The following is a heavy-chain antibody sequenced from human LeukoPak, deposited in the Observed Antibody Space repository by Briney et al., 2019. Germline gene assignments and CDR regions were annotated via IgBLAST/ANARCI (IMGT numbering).Heavy chain of an antibody. CDR1: GFTFDDYA. D-gene: IGHD5-12*01. CDR2: ISWNSGSI. CDR3: ARDYSGYGNIDY. J-gene: IGHJ4*02. Sequence: PGRSLRLSCAASGFTFDDYAMHWVRQAPGKGLEWVSGISWNSGSIGYADSVKGRFTISRDNARNSLYLQMNSLRAEDTAVYYCARDYSGYGNIDYWGQGTLVTVSS. V-gene: IGHV3-9*01.